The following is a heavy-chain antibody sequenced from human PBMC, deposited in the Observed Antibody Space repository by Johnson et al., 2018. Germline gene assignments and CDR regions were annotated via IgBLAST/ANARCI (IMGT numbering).Heavy chain of an antibody. J-gene: IGHJ3*01. CDR3: ASDRPSSLPNDALDL. V-gene: IGHV3-33*01. CDR2: IWYDGSKI. D-gene: IGHD6-19*01. Sequence: QVQLQESGGGVVQXGTSXRLXCTASGVTFTSYTWHWVRQAPGKGLEWVGAIWYDGSKIFYAASAKGRSTISRDSSNVYLQMNSLRAEDTAVYFCASDRPSSLPNDALDLWGQGTMVTVSS. CDR1: GVTFTSYT.